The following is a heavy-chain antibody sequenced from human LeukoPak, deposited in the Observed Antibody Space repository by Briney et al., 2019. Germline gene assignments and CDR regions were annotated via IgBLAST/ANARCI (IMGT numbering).Heavy chain of an antibody. CDR1: GFTFSSYW. V-gene: IGHV3-74*01. CDR3: ARAERRGYDFWSGYYLPDY. D-gene: IGHD3-3*01. Sequence: GGSLRLSCAASGFTFSSYWMHWVRQAPGKGLVWVSRINSDGSSTRYADSVKGRFTIARDNAKNTLDLQMNSLRAEHTAVYYCARAERRGYDFWSGYYLPDYWGQGTLVTGSS. J-gene: IGHJ4*02. CDR2: INSDGSST.